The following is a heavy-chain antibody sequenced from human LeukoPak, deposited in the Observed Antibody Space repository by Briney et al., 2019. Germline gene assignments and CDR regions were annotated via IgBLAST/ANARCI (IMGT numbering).Heavy chain of an antibody. J-gene: IGHJ4*02. Sequence: PSETLSLTCSVSGVSISTYYWIWIRPPPAKGLEWRGFLSYSGSTKYNPSLKSRVTMSVDTSKNQFSLKLSSVTAADTAVYYCARMYSGTSYYFDYWGQGTLVTVSS. D-gene: IGHD1-26*01. V-gene: IGHV4-59*01. CDR2: LSYSGST. CDR1: GVSISTYY. CDR3: ARMYSGTSYYFDY.